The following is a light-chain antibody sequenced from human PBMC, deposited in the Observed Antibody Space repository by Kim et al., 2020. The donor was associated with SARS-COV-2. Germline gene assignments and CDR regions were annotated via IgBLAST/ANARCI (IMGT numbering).Light chain of an antibody. Sequence: ASVADTVTITGRASENINKWLVWYQQKPGQAPKVLIYMASSIETGVPSRFSGSGSGTEFSLTISSLQPDDMAAYYCQQDNALPLTFGGGTKVDIK. V-gene: IGKV1-5*03. CDR1: ENINKW. CDR2: MAS. CDR3: QQDNALPLT. J-gene: IGKJ4*02.